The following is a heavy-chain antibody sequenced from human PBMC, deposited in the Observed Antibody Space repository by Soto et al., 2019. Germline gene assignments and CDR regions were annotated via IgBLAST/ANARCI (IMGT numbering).Heavy chain of an antibody. J-gene: IGHJ4*01. V-gene: IGHV3-74*01. CDR3: ARGGLEPVDY. D-gene: IGHD1-1*01. Sequence: EVQLVESGGGLGQPGGSLRLSCTASGFNLGSYWMHWVRQAPGKGLVWVSRINDYGTTINYAESVEGRFTISRDDAKSEVYLQMNNLRAEDAAVYYCARGGLEPVDYWGHGALVTVSS. CDR1: GFNLGSYW. CDR2: INDYGTTI.